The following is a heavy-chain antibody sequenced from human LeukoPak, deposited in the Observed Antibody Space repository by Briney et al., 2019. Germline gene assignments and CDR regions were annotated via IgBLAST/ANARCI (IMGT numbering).Heavy chain of an antibody. J-gene: IGHJ4*02. V-gene: IGHV4-39*07. CDR2: INHSGST. CDR1: GGSISSSSYY. CDR3: ASLGSNDY. D-gene: IGHD2-15*01. Sequence: SETLSLTCTVSGGSISSSSYYWGWIRQPPGKGLEWIGEINHSGSTNYNPSLKSRVTISVDTSKNQFSLQLTSVTAADTAVYYCASLGSNDYWGQGTLVTVSS.